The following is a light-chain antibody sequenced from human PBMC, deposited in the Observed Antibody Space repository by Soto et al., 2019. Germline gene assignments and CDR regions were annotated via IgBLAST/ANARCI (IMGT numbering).Light chain of an antibody. Sequence: EIVLTQSPGTLSLSPGERATLSCRASQSVSSNYLAWYQQKPGQAPRLLIFGASNRATDIPDRFSGSGSGTDFTLTISRLEPEDFAVYFCQQYGSSVKTFXQGTKVDSK. CDR2: GAS. CDR3: QQYGSSVKT. CDR1: QSVSSNY. J-gene: IGKJ1*01. V-gene: IGKV3-20*01.